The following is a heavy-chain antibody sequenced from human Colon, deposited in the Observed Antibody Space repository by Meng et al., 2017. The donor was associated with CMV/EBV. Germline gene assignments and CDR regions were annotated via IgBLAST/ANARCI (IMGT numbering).Heavy chain of an antibody. CDR2: MNPNSGNT. V-gene: IGHV1-8*02. D-gene: IGHD2-2*01. CDR3: ARNYCSSVDCNLGDGLNM. CDR1: GYTFTSYD. Sequence: ASVKVSCKASGYTFTSYDINWVRQATGQGLEWMGWMNPNSGNTAYAHKFQDRVTMTTDTSTGTAYMELRRLTSDDTADYYCARNYCSSVDCNLGDGLNMWGQGTRVTVSS. J-gene: IGHJ3*02.